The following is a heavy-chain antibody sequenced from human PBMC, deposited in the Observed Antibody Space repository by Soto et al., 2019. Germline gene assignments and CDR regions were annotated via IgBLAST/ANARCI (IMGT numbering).Heavy chain of an antibody. CDR1: GFTFSSYG. Sequence: GGSLRLSCAASGFTFSSYGMHWVRQAPGKGLEWVAVIWYDGSNKYYADSVKGRFTISRDNSKNTLYLQMNSLRAEDTAVYYCARGLWGWFFDYWGQGSLVTVSS. V-gene: IGHV3-33*01. CDR3: ARGLWGWFFDY. J-gene: IGHJ4*02. CDR2: IWYDGSNK. D-gene: IGHD3-16*01.